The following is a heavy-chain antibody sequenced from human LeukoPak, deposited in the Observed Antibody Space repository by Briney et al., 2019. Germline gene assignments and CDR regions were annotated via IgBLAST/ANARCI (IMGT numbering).Heavy chain of an antibody. V-gene: IGHV4-34*01. J-gene: IGHJ4*02. Sequence: SETLSLTCAVYGGSFSGYYWGWIRQPPGKGLEWIGEINHSGSTNYNPSLKSRVTISVDTSKNQFSLKLSSVTAADTAVYYCARGGIAVAGPLFYWGQGTLVTVSS. D-gene: IGHD6-19*01. CDR2: INHSGST. CDR1: GGSFSGYY. CDR3: ARGGIAVAGPLFY.